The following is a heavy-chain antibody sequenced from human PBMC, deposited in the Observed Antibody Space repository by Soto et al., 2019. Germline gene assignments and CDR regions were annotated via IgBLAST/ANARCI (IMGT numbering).Heavy chain of an antibody. Sequence: EMHLVESGGGLVQPGGSLRLSCAASGFSFSNYEMNWVRQAPGKGLEWVAYISSGGDTIHYADSVRGRFTVSRDNARNSLSLQTTTLRAEDTALYYCARDRAAGGYWGQGTLVTVSS. D-gene: IGHD6-13*01. V-gene: IGHV3-48*03. J-gene: IGHJ4*02. CDR1: GFSFSNYE. CDR3: ARDRAAGGY. CDR2: ISSGGDTI.